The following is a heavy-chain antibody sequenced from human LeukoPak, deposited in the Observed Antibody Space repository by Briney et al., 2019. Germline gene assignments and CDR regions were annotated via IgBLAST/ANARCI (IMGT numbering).Heavy chain of an antibody. V-gene: IGHV3-48*02. CDR2: ISSSSSPM. CDR1: GFTFSSYN. J-gene: IGHJ4*02. CDR3: ARGTYFYDSSGYYHGWYFDY. D-gene: IGHD3-22*01. Sequence: GGSLRLSCAASGFTFSSYNMNWVRQAPGKGLEWASYISSSSSPMYNADSVKGRFTISRDSAKNSLYLQMNSLRDEDTAVYYCARGTYFYDSSGYYHGWYFDYWGQGTLVTVSS.